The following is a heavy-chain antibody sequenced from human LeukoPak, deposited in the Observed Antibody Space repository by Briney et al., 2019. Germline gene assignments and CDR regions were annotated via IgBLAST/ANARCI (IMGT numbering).Heavy chain of an antibody. CDR3: AREAGYCSSTSCRYDAFDL. J-gene: IGHJ3*01. Sequence: SETLSLTCTVSGGSISSYYWSWIRQPPGKGLEWIGYIYYSGSTNYNPSLKSRVTISVDTSKNQFSLKLSSVTAADTAVYYCAREAGYCSSTSCRYDAFDLWGQGTMVTVSS. D-gene: IGHD2-2*01. V-gene: IGHV4-59*01. CDR1: GGSISSYY. CDR2: IYYSGST.